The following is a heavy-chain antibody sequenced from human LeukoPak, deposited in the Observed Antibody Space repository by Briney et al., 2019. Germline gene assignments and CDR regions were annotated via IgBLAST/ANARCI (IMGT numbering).Heavy chain of an antibody. Sequence: ASVKVSCKGSGYTFTSYGISWVRQAPGQGLEWMGWISAYNGNTNYAQKLQGRVTMTTDTSTSTAYMELRSLRSDDTAVYYCASSSIVVPAAYYYMDVWGKGTTVTVSS. CDR1: GYTFTSYG. J-gene: IGHJ6*03. V-gene: IGHV1-18*01. D-gene: IGHD2-2*01. CDR2: ISAYNGNT. CDR3: ASSSIVVPAAYYYMDV.